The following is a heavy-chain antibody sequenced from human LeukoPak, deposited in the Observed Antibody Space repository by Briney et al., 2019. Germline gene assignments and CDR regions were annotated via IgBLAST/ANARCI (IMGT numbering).Heavy chain of an antibody. V-gene: IGHV3-21*01. CDR2: ITGSSTQI. CDR3: ARLDRYSSTWFIDY. CDR1: GFTFSSYA. Sequence: GGSLRLSCAASGFTFSSYAMNWVRQAPGKGLEWVSSITGSSTQIFNADSMGGRFTISRDNAKNSLYLQMSSLRVEDTAVYYCARLDRYSSTWFIDYWGQGTLVTVSP. D-gene: IGHD6-13*01. J-gene: IGHJ4*02.